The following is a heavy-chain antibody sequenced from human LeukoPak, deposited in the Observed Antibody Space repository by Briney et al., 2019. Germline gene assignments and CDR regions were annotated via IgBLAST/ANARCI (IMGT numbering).Heavy chain of an antibody. CDR1: GFTFSTYV. Sequence: GGSLRLSCAASGFTFSTYVMSWVRQVPGKGLEWVSVITGSGGNTYYADSVKGRFTISKDNSKNTVYLQMSSLRVDDTAVYYCAKAASSSWPSYYYGMDVWGQGTTVTVSS. D-gene: IGHD6-13*01. CDR3: AKAASSSWPSYYYGMDV. J-gene: IGHJ6*02. CDR2: ITGSGGNT. V-gene: IGHV3-23*01.